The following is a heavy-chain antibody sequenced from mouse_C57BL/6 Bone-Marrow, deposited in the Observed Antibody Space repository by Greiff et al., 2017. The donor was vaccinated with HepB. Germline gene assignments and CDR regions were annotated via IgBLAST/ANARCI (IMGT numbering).Heavy chain of an antibody. CDR3: ARFTTVVSYYAMDY. V-gene: IGHV1-26*01. CDR1: GYTFTDYY. CDR2: INPNNGGT. Sequence: EVQLQQSGPELVKPGASVKISCKASGYTFTDYYMNWVKQSHGKSLEWIGDINPNNGGTSYNQKFKGKATLTVDKSSSTAYMALRSLTSEDSAVYYCARFTTVVSYYAMDYWGQGTSVTVSS. D-gene: IGHD1-1*01. J-gene: IGHJ4*01.